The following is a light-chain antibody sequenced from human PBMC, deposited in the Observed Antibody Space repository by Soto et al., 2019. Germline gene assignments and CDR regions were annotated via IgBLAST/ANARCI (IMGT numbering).Light chain of an antibody. CDR2: DAS. V-gene: IGKV3-11*01. CDR3: QQRRNWPVT. Sequence: EIVLTQSPATLSLSPGGGATLSCMASQNIGTYLAWYQQKGGQAPRLVIFDASSRASGVPARFSGSGSGTDFTLAISSLEPEDFAIYYCQQRRNWPVTFGGGTKVDIK. CDR1: QNIGTY. J-gene: IGKJ4*01.